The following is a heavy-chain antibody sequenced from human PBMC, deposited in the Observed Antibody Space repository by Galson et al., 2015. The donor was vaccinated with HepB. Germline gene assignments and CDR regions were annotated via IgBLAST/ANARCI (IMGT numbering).Heavy chain of an antibody. V-gene: IGHV3-23*01. CDR2: ISTSGGST. D-gene: IGHD3-22*01. CDR3: AKGANYDSSAYVPGDS. J-gene: IGHJ1*01. CDR1: GFTFTSYA. Sequence: SLRLSCAASGFTFTSYAMSWVRQAPAKGLEWVSSISTSGGSTYYADSVNGRFTISRDNSKNTLYLQMNSLRAEDTAVYYCAKGANYDSSAYVPGDSWGQGTLVTVSS.